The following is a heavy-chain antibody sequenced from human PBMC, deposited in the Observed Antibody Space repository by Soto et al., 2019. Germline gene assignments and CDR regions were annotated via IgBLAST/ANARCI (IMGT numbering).Heavy chain of an antibody. V-gene: IGHV4-31*03. CDR1: GGSIISAGYY. CDR3: AREYTYGSNFFDC. D-gene: IGHD2-2*02. J-gene: IGHJ4*02. CDR2: ISHSGST. Sequence: SETLSLTCTVSGGSIISAGYYWSWIRQHPGKGLEWIGYISHSGSTYYNPSLKSRVIISVDTSKNQFSLSLTSVTAADTAVYYCAREYTYGSNFFDCWGQGALVTVSS.